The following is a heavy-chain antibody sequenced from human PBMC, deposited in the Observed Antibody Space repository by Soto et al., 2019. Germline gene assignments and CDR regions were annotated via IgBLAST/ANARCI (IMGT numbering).Heavy chain of an antibody. CDR3: ARSYYGDSIYYYYYGMDV. D-gene: IGHD4-17*01. CDR1: GGTFSSYA. Sequence: ASVKVSCKASGGTFSSYAISWVRQAPEKGLEWMGGIIPIFGTANYAQKFQGRVTITADESTSTAYMELSSLRSEDTAVYYCARSYYGDSIYYYYYGMDVWGQGTTVTVSS. V-gene: IGHV1-69*13. CDR2: IIPIFGTA. J-gene: IGHJ6*02.